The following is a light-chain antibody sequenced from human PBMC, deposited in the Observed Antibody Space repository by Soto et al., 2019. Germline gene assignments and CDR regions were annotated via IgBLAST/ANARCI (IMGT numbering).Light chain of an antibody. CDR2: AAS. CDR3: QQLDSFPLT. Sequence: DIQMTQSPSSVSASVGDRVTIACRASQGISSWLAWYQQRPGRAPKLLIYAASSLQSGVPLRFSGSGSGTDFILTISSLQPEDVATYYCQQLDSFPLTFGQGTRLEIK. CDR1: QGISSW. J-gene: IGKJ5*01. V-gene: IGKV1-12*01.